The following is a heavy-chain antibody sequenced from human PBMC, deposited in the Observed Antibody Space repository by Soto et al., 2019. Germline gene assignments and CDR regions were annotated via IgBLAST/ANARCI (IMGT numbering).Heavy chain of an antibody. CDR2: ISSSSSTI. V-gene: IGHV3-48*02. Sequence: EVQLVESGGGLGQPGGPLRLSCAASGFTFSSYSMNWVRQAPGKGLEWVSYISSSSSTIYDADSVKGRFAISRDNAKNARYLEMNRLRDEHLAVYYCAESPGAAGGMASWGQGTLVTVSS. CDR1: GFTFSSYS. J-gene: IGHJ5*02. CDR3: AESPGAAGGMAS. D-gene: IGHD6-13*01.